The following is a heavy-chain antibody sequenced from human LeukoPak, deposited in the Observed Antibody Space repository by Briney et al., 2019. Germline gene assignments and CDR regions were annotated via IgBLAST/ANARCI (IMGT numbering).Heavy chain of an antibody. CDR2: ISGSGGST. CDR3: AKSSISLKGGGGDFDY. V-gene: IGHV3-23*01. Sequence: GGSLRLSCAASGFTFSSYSMNWVRQAPGKGLEWVSAISGSGGSTYYADSVKGRFTISRDNSKNTLYLQMNSLRAEDTAVYYWAKSSISLKGGGGDFDYWGQGTLVTVSS. D-gene: IGHD3-3*01. J-gene: IGHJ4*02. CDR1: GFTFSSYS.